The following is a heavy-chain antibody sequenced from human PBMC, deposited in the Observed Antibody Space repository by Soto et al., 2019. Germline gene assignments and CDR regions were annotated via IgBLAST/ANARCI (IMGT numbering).Heavy chain of an antibody. CDR1: GFTFSSYW. CDR3: ARDRDCSSTSCYHPRYYYYGMDV. CDR2: IKQDGSEK. V-gene: IGHV3-7*01. J-gene: IGHJ6*02. D-gene: IGHD2-2*01. Sequence: GGSLRLSCAASGFTFSSYWMSWVRQAPGKGLEWVANIKQDGSEKYYVDSVKGRFTTSRDNAKNSLYLQMNSLRAEDTAVYYCARDRDCSSTSCYHPRYYYYGMDVWGQGTTVTVSS.